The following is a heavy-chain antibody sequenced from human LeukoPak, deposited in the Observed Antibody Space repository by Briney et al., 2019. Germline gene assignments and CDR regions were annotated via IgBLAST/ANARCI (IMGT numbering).Heavy chain of an antibody. CDR1: GFTFSSYA. J-gene: IGHJ4*02. D-gene: IGHD4-17*01. V-gene: IGHV3-23*01. Sequence: GGSLRLSCAASGFTFSSYAMSWVRQAQGKGLEWVSAISGSGGSTYYADSVKGRFTISRDNSKNTLYLQMNSLRAEDTAVYYCAKSTHDYGDSPFDYWGQGTLVTVSS. CDR2: ISGSGGST. CDR3: AKSTHDYGDSPFDY.